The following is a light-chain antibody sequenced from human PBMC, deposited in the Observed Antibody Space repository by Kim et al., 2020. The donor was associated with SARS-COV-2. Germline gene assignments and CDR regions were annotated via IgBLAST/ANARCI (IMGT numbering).Light chain of an antibody. CDR2: DAS. CDR3: QEYKSNLWT. V-gene: IGKV1-5*01. Sequence: GDRVTITCRASQSISVWLAWYQQKPGKAPSLLIYDASILESGVPSRFSGSGSGTEFTLTISGLQADDFATYYCQEYKSNLWTFGQGTKVDIK. J-gene: IGKJ1*01. CDR1: QSISVW.